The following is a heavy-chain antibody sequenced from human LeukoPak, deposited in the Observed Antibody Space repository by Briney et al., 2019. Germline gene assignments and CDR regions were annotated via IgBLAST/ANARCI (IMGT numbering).Heavy chain of an antibody. V-gene: IGHV1-69*05. Sequence: VKVSCKASGGTFSSYAISWVRQAPGQGLEWMGGIIPIFGTANYAQKFQGRVTITTDESTSTAYMELSSLRSEDTAVYYCARDGGGNLNWFDPWGQGTLVTVSS. CDR1: GGTFSSYA. CDR3: ARDGGGNLNWFDP. J-gene: IGHJ5*02. CDR2: IIPIFGTA. D-gene: IGHD3-16*01.